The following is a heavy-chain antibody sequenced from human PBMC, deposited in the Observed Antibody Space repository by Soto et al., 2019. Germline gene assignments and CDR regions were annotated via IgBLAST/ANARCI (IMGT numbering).Heavy chain of an antibody. J-gene: IGHJ6*02. CDR3: AKDIASRITIFGVVTPRSGMDV. CDR1: GFTFSAYN. V-gene: IGHV3-21*01. Sequence: PGGSLRLSCAGSGFTFSAYNINWVRQAPGKGLEWVSSISAGSLFIYQPDSMKGRFTISRDDARNSVYLHMSGLTAEDTAVYYCAKDIASRITIFGVVTPRSGMDVWGQGTTVTVSS. D-gene: IGHD3-3*01. CDR2: ISAGSLFI.